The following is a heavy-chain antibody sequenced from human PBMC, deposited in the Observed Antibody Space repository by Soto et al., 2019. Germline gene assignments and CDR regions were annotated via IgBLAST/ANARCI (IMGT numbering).Heavy chain of an antibody. Sequence: QLQESGPGLVKASETLSLTCTVSGGSISSTDHYWGWIRQPPGKGLEWLGSIYYAGSTFHNPSRKRRATIYVDTSMNQFSLRLSSVTASDTAVYYCARLVFHCLRGSCDDYNFYGLDVWGQGTTVTVSS. D-gene: IGHD2-15*01. CDR1: GGSISSTDHY. CDR2: IYYAGST. J-gene: IGHJ6*02. CDR3: ARLVFHCLRGSCDDYNFYGLDV. V-gene: IGHV4-39*01.